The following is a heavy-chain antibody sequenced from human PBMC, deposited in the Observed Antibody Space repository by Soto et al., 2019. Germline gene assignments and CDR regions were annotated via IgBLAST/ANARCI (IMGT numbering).Heavy chain of an antibody. Sequence: PSETLSLTCTVSGGSISSSSYYWGWIRQPPGKGLEWIGSIYYSGSTYYNPSLKSRVTISVDTSKNQFSLKLSSVTAADTAVYYCARRAVMGATYYYYYGMDVWGQGTTVTVSS. J-gene: IGHJ6*02. D-gene: IGHD6-19*01. V-gene: IGHV4-39*01. CDR2: IYYSGST. CDR3: ARRAVMGATYYYYYGMDV. CDR1: GGSISSSSYY.